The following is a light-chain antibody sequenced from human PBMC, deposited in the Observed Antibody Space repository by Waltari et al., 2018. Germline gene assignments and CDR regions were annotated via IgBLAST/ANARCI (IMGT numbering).Light chain of an antibody. CDR2: GFS. V-gene: IGLV2-14*01. CDR3: SSYTPSTTWV. CDR1: SSDVGHYNY. J-gene: IGLJ3*02. Sequence: QSAPTQPPSVSGSPGQSVTISCTGSSSDVGHYNYVAWYQQHPGKAPKVLIYGFSSRPSGVSDRFSGSRSGNTASLTISGLQAEDDADYYCSSYTPSTTWVFGGGTRLTVL.